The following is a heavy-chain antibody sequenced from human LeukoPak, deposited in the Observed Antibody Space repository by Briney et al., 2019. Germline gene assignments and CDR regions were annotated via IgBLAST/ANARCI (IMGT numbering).Heavy chain of an antibody. CDR3: ARALVTAILYED. CDR1: GGSISSYY. V-gene: IGHV4-59*01. CDR2: IYYSGST. Sequence: SETLSLTCTVSGGSISSYYWSWIRQPPGKGLEWIGYIYYSGSTNYNPSLKSRVTISVDTSKNQLSLKLSSVTAADTAVYYCARALVTAILYEDWGQGTLVTVSS. J-gene: IGHJ4*02. D-gene: IGHD2-21*02.